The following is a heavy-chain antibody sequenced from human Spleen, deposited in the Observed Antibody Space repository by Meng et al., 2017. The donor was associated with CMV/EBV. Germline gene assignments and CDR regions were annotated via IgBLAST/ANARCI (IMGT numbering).Heavy chain of an antibody. CDR3: ARAVTIFGVVKFDY. D-gene: IGHD3-3*01. Sequence: SAFQLSTGGVGVGWCRQPPGKALEWLALINWNDEKRYRPSLQTRLTISKDTSKNQVVLTMANVDPADTATYYCARAVTIFGVVKFDYWGQGSLVTVSS. CDR1: AFQLSTGGVG. V-gene: IGHV2-5*01. J-gene: IGHJ4*02. CDR2: INWNDEK.